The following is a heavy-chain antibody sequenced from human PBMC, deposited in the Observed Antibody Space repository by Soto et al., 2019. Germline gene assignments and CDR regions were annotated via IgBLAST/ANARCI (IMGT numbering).Heavy chain of an antibody. CDR1: GYTFTSYG. CDR2: ISAYNGNT. Sequence: ASVKVSCKASGYTFTSYGISWVRQAPGQGLEWMGWISAYNGNTNYAQKLQGGVTMTTDTSTSTAYMELRSLRSDDTAVYYCARQIWESPFIVVARDYYYYGMDVWGQGTTVTVSS. V-gene: IGHV1-18*01. CDR3: ARQIWESPFIVVARDYYYYGMDV. J-gene: IGHJ6*02. D-gene: IGHD2-2*01.